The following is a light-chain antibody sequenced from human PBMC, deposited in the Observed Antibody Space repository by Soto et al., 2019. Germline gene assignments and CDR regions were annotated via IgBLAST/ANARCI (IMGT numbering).Light chain of an antibody. CDR2: STN. J-gene: IGLJ2*01. Sequence: QTVVSQEPSFSVSPGETVTLTCGLTSASVLTSYYPSWYQQTPGQAPRTLIYSTNIRSSGVPDRFSGSTLGNKAALTITGAQADDESDYYCALYVGSGTVVFGGGTKLTVL. V-gene: IGLV8-61*01. CDR1: SASVLTSYY. CDR3: ALYVGSGTVV.